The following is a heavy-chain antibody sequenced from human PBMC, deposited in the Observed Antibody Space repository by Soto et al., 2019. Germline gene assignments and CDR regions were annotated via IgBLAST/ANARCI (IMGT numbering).Heavy chain of an antibody. D-gene: IGHD3-22*01. CDR2: IVVGSGNT. Sequence: ASVKVSCKASGFTFTSSAMQWVRQARGQRLEWIGWIVVGSGNTNYAQKFQERVTITRDMSTSTAYMELSSLRSEDTAVYYCAASYYDSSGDYGMDVWGQGTTVTVSS. CDR1: GFTFTSSA. V-gene: IGHV1-58*02. J-gene: IGHJ6*02. CDR3: AASYYDSSGDYGMDV.